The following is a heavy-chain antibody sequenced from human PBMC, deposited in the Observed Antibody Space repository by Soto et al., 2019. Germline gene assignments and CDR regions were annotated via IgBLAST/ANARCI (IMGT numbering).Heavy chain of an antibody. Sequence: EVQLVESGGGLFKPGGSLRLSCAASGFTFNNYYMVWVRQAPGRGLEWVANINQDGSAKYYVDSVKGRFTISRDNAKSSLYLQINSLRAEDTATYYCGRGFGGTHWGQGSLVNVSS. CDR1: GFTFNNYY. J-gene: IGHJ4*02. V-gene: IGHV3-7*05. D-gene: IGHD2-15*01. CDR3: GRGFGGTH. CDR2: INQDGSAK.